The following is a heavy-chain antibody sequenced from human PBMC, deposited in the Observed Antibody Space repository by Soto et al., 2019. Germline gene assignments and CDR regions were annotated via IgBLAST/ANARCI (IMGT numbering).Heavy chain of an antibody. CDR1: GGSFSGYY. V-gene: IGHV4-34*01. CDR3: ARGPYRYCSSTSCPPRYYYYYMDV. Sequence: SETLSLTCAVYGGSFSGYYWSWIRQPPGKGLEWIGEINHSGSTNYNPSLKSRVTISVDTSKDQFSLKLSSVTAADTAVYYCARGPYRYCSSTSCPPRYYYYYMDVWGKGTTVTVSS. J-gene: IGHJ6*03. D-gene: IGHD2-2*01. CDR2: INHSGST.